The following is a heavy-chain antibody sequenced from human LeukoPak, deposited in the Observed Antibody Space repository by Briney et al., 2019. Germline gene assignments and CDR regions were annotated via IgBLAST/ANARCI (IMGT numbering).Heavy chain of an antibody. D-gene: IGHD3-22*01. V-gene: IGHV4-59*01. CDR1: GGSISSYY. CDR3: ARGYYYGSSGYYIDY. J-gene: IGHJ4*02. CDR2: IYYSGST. Sequence: SETLSLTCTVSGGSISSYYWSWIRQPPGKGLEWIGYIYYSGSTNYNPSLKSRVTISVDASKNQFSLKLSSVTAADTAVYYCARGYYYGSSGYYIDYWGQGTLVTVSS.